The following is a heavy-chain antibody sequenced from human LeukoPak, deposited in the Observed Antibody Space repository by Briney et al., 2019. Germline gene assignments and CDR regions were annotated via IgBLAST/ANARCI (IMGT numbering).Heavy chain of an antibody. J-gene: IGHJ4*02. CDR2: IIPIFGTA. CDR3: ARVIPFWSGYVWGGFDY. CDR1: GGTFSSYA. Sequence: APVKVSCXASGGTFSSYAISWVRQAPGQGLEWMGGIIPIFGTANYAQKFQGRVTITADESTSTAYMELSSLRSEDTAVYYCARVIPFWSGYVWGGFDYWGQGTLVTVSS. D-gene: IGHD3-3*01. V-gene: IGHV1-69*13.